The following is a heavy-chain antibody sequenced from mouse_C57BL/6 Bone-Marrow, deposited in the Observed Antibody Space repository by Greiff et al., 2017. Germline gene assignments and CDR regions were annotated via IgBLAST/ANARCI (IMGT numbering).Heavy chain of an antibody. CDR3: ARHGGYYSNFWFAY. J-gene: IGHJ3*01. Sequence: EVILVESGGGLVQPGGSLKLSCAASGFTFSDYYMYWVRQTPEKRLEWVAYISNGGGSTYYPDTVKGRFTISRDNAKNTLYLQMSRLKSEDTAMYYCARHGGYYSNFWFAYWGQGTLVTVSA. CDR2: ISNGGGST. V-gene: IGHV5-12*01. CDR1: GFTFSDYY. D-gene: IGHD2-5*01.